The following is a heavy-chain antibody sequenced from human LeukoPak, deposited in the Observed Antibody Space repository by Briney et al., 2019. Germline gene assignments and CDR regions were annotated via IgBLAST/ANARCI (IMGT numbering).Heavy chain of an antibody. CDR2: IYTSGST. J-gene: IGHJ4*02. Sequence: PSETLSLTCTVSGGSISSYYWSWIRQPAGKGLEWIERIYTSGSTNYNPSLKSRVTMSVDTSKNQFSLKLSSVTAADTAVYYCARGFRDFWSGSPPAGYFDYWGQGTLVTVSS. V-gene: IGHV4-4*07. CDR1: GGSISSYY. D-gene: IGHD3-3*01. CDR3: ARGFRDFWSGSPPAGYFDY.